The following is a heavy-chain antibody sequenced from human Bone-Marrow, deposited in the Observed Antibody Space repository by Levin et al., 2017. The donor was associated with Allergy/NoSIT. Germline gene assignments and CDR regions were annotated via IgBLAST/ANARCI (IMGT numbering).Heavy chain of an antibody. CDR3: AREYTSGDYGGYFDY. CDR2: IYSSGST. V-gene: IGHV4-31*03. CDR1: GGSVSSGDYY. J-gene: IGHJ4*02. D-gene: IGHD4-17*01. Sequence: SETLSLTCTVSGGSVSSGDYYWTWIRQHPGKGLEWIGNIYSSGSTYYNASLKSRITISIDKTKNQFSLKLSSVIAADTAVYYCAREYTSGDYGGYFDYWGQGTLVTVSS.